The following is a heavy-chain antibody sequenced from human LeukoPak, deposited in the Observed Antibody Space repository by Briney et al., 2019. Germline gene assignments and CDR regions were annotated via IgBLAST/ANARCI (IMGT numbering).Heavy chain of an antibody. CDR2: ISSSGSTI. J-gene: IGHJ4*02. Sequence: GGSLRLSCAASGFTFSSYEMNWVRQAPGKGLEWVSYISSSGSTIYYADSVKGRFTISRDNAKNSLYLQMNSLRAEDTAVYYCARERYSSGWYYSDYWGQGTLVTVSS. D-gene: IGHD6-19*01. CDR1: GFTFSSYE. V-gene: IGHV3-48*03. CDR3: ARERYSSGWYYSDY.